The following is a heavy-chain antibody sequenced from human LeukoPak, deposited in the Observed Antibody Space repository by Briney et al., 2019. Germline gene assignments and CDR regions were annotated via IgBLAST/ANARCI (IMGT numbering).Heavy chain of an antibody. Sequence: PGGSLRLSCAASGFTFSSYAMSWVRQAPGKGLEWVSAISGSGGSTYYADSVKGRFTISRDNSKNTLYLQMNSLRAEDTAVYYCAKDTLLDYGSGSLNWFDPWGLGTLVTVSS. CDR3: AKDTLLDYGSGSLNWFDP. D-gene: IGHD3-10*01. J-gene: IGHJ5*02. CDR2: ISGSGGST. V-gene: IGHV3-23*01. CDR1: GFTFSSYA.